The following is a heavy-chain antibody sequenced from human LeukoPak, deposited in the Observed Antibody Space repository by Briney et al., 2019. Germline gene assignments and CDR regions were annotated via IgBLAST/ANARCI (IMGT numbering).Heavy chain of an antibody. CDR1: GYTFSDYN. J-gene: IGHJ4*02. CDR3: ARGHNYGYEY. V-gene: IGHV1-2*06. CDR2: IISNSGGT. D-gene: IGHD5-18*01. Sequence: EASVKVSCKASGYTFSDYNIHWVRQAPGQGLEWVGRIISNSGGTNYAQNFQDRVTMTRDTSISTAFMELRRLRSDDTAVYYCARGHNYGYEYWGQGTLVTVSS.